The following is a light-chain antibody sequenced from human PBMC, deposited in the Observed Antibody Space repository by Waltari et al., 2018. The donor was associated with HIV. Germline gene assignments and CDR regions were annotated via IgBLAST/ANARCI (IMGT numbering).Light chain of an antibody. J-gene: IGKJ2*01. CDR1: RIVLYSSNNKNY. V-gene: IGKV4-1*01. CDR2: WAS. Sequence: DIVMTQSQDSLAVSLGERATIHCQPRRIVLYSSNNKNYLAWYQQKPGQPPKLLIYWASTRESGVPDRFSGSGSGTDFTLTISSLQAEDVAVYYCQQYYSTPPYTFGQGTKLEIK. CDR3: QQYYSTPPYT.